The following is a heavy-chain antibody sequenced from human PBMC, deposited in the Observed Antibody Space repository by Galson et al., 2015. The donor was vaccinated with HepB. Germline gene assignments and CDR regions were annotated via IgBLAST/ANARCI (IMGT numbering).Heavy chain of an antibody. V-gene: IGHV3-21*01. J-gene: IGHJ4*02. Sequence: SLRLSCAASGFTFSSYSMNWVRQAPGKGLEWVSSISSSSSYIYYADSVKGRFTISRDNAKNSLYLQMNSLRAEDTAVYYCARGVGAQNFDYWGQGTLVTVSS. CDR2: ISSSSSYI. D-gene: IGHD1-26*01. CDR1: GFTFSSYS. CDR3: ARGVGAQNFDY.